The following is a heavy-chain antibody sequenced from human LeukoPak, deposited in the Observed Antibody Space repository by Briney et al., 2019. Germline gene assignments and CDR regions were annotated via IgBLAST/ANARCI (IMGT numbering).Heavy chain of an antibody. CDR2: TNWNGGST. CDR1: GFTFDDYG. D-gene: IGHD1-26*01. V-gene: IGHV3-20*04. Sequence: GGSLRLSCAASGFTFDDYGMSWVRQAPGKGLEWVSGTNWNGGSTGYADSVKGRLTISRDNAKNSLYLQMNSLRAEDTALYYCARDTYSGSYLSWFDPWGQGTLVTVSS. J-gene: IGHJ5*02. CDR3: ARDTYSGSYLSWFDP.